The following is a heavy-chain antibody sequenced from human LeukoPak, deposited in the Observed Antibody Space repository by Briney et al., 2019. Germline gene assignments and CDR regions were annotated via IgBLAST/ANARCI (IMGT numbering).Heavy chain of an antibody. D-gene: IGHD6-19*01. V-gene: IGHV3-73*01. CDR1: GFTFSDSD. J-gene: IGHJ4*02. CDR3: TTYRSGHY. Sequence: GGSLRLSCAASGFTFSDSDIHWVRQASAKGLEWVGRITTKRSNYATAYTASVKGRFTISRHDSENTAYLQMNSLKTEDTALYYCTTYRSGHYWGQGTLVTVSS. CDR2: ITTKRSNYAT.